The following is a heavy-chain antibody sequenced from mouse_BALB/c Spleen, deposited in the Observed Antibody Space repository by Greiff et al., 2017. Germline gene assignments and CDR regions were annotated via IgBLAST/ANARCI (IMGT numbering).Heavy chain of an antibody. V-gene: IGHV2-2*02. Sequence: QVQLKESGPGLVQPSQSLSITCTVSGFSLTSYGVHWVRQSPGKGLEWLGVIWSGGSTDYNAAFISRLSISKDNSKSQVFFKMNSLQANDTAIYYCAPQLTGTWFAYWGQGTLVTVSA. CDR2: IWSGGST. CDR3: APQLTGTWFAY. D-gene: IGHD4-1*01. CDR1: GFSLTSYG. J-gene: IGHJ3*01.